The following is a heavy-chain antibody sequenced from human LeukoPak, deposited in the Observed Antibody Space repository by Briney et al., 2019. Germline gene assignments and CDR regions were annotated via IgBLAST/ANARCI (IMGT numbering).Heavy chain of an antibody. CDR3: ARLNSSSSKLYYGMDV. Sequence: GSLRLSCAASGFTVSSNYMSWVRQAPGKGLEWVSVIYSGGSTYYADSVKGRFTISRDNSKNTLYLQMNSLRAEDTAVCYCARLNSSSSKLYYGMDVWGQGTTVTVSS. J-gene: IGHJ6*02. CDR1: GFTVSSNY. CDR2: IYSGGST. V-gene: IGHV3-66*02. D-gene: IGHD6-6*01.